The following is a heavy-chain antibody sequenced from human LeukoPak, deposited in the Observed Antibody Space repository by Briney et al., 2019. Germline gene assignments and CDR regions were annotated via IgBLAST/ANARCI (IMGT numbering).Heavy chain of an antibody. D-gene: IGHD4-17*01. Sequence: GGSLRLSCAASGFTFSDYYMSWIRQAPGKGLEWVSYISGVSTYTNYADSVKGRSTISRDNAKNSLYLQMNNLRGEDTAVYYCARDLLDYGADVVDFWGQGTLVTVSS. CDR1: GFTFSDYY. V-gene: IGHV3-11*05. CDR3: ARDLLDYGADVVDF. J-gene: IGHJ4*02. CDR2: ISGVSTYT.